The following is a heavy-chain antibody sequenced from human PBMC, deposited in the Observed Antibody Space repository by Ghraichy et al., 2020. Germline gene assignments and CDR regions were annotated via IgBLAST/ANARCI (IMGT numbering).Heavy chain of an antibody. CDR2: TYYRSKCNN. J-gene: IGHJ4*02. D-gene: IGHD6-19*01. V-gene: IGHV6-1*01. CDR1: GDSVSSNSAA. CDR3: VRSSGWFDY. Sequence: SQTISLTCAISGDSVSSNSAAWNWIRQSPSRGFEWLGRTYYRSKCNNDFAVSVKSRITINPDTSKNQFSLQLNSVTPEDTAVYYCVRSSGWFDYWGQGTLVTVSS.